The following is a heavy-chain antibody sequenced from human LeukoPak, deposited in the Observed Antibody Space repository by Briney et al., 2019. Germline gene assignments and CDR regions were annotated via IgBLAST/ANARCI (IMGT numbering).Heavy chain of an antibody. J-gene: IGHJ4*02. Sequence: EASVKVSCKASGDTFDGYYVHWVRQAPGQGLEWTGWINPKFGGTNYAPKLQVRASMTWDTAINTAYMELRSLTSDDTAVYYCAAEDTVTRSYDFWGQGALVTASS. CDR3: AAEDTVTRSYDF. D-gene: IGHD4-11*01. CDR1: GDTFDGYY. CDR2: INPKFGGT. V-gene: IGHV1-2*02.